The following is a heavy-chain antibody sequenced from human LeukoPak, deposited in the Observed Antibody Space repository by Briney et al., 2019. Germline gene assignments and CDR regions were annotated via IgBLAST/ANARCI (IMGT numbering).Heavy chain of an antibody. V-gene: IGHV4-59*08. CDR1: GGSISSYY. CDR2: IYYRGST. J-gene: IGHJ4*02. Sequence: SETLSLTCTVSGGSISSYYWSCIRQPPGKALEWIGYIYYRGSTNYNPSLKSRVTISVDTSKNQFSLKLSSVTAADTAVYYCASGERGYSYGPLDYWGQGTLVTVSS. D-gene: IGHD5-18*01. CDR3: ASGERGYSYGPLDY.